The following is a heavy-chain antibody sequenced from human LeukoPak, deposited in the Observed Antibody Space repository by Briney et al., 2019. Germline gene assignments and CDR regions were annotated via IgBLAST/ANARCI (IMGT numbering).Heavy chain of an antibody. J-gene: IGHJ4*02. V-gene: IGHV3-21*01. D-gene: IGHD3-3*01. CDR2: ISSSSSYI. CDR1: GFTFSSYS. CDR3: ARDPRNLDDFWSRQHSDY. Sequence: GGSLRLSCAASGFTFSSYSMNWVRQAPGKGLEWVSSISSSSSYIYYADSVKGRFTISRDNAKNSLYLQMNSLRAEDTAVYYCARDPRNLDDFWSRQHSDYWGQGTLVTVSS.